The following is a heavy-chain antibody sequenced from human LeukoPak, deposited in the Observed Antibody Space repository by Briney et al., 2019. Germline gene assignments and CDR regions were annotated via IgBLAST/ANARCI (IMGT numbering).Heavy chain of an antibody. CDR1: GFTFSSYA. Sequence: GGSLRLSCVTSGFTFSSYAMSWVRQAPGKGLEWVTVIYSDGTTYFADSVKGRFTISRDNSKNALYLHMNSLRVEDTAVYYCARDYPSFDYWGQGTLVTVSS. CDR3: ARDYPSFDY. J-gene: IGHJ4*02. CDR2: IYSDGTT. V-gene: IGHV3-53*01.